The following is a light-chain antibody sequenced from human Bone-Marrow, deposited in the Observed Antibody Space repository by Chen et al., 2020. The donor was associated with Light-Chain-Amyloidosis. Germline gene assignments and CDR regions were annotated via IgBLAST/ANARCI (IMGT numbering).Light chain of an antibody. J-gene: IGKJ1*01. V-gene: IGKV2-28*01. CDR2: LGS. Sequence: DIVMTQSPLSLRVTPGEQASISRRSSQSLLHSNGYNYVDWYLQKPGQSPQLLIYLGSNRASGVPDRFSGSGSGTDFTLKISRVEAEDVGVYYCMQALQTPCAFGQGTKVEIK. CDR3: MQALQTPCA. CDR1: QSLLHSNGYNY.